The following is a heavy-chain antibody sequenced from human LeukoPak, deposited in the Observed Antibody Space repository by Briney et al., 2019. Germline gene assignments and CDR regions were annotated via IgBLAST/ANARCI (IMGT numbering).Heavy chain of an antibody. CDR3: ARDRVLLGYY. J-gene: IGHJ4*02. V-gene: IGHV1-69*05. D-gene: IGHD3-10*01. CDR1: GGTFSSYA. CDR2: IIPIFGTA. Sequence: EASVKVSCKASGGTFSSYAISWVRQAPGQGLEWMGRIIPIFGTANYAQKFQGRVTITTDESTSTAYMELSSLRSEDTAVYYCARDRVLLGYYWGQGTLVTVSP.